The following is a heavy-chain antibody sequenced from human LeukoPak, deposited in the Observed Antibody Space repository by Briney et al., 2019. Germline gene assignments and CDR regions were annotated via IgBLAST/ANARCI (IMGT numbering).Heavy chain of an antibody. D-gene: IGHD3-16*02. CDR3: ARDQYDYVWGSYRYTFDY. CDR1: GFTFSSYW. Sequence: GGSLRLSCAASGFTFSSYWMSWVRQAPGKGLEWVANIKQDGSNKYYADSVKGRFTISRDNSKNTLYLQMNSLRAGDTAVYYCARDQYDYVWGSYRYTFDYWGQGTLVTVSS. V-gene: IGHV3-7*01. CDR2: IKQDGSNK. J-gene: IGHJ4*02.